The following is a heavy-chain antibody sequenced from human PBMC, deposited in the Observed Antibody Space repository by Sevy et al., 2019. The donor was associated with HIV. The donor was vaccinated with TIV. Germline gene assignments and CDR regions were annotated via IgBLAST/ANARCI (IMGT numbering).Heavy chain of an antibody. J-gene: IGHJ2*01. V-gene: IGHV3-43D*03. CDR3: AKDSRGYFDL. CDR2: ISWDGGST. Sequence: GGSLRLSCAASGFTFDDYAMHWVRQAPGKGLEWVSFISWDGGSTYYADSVKGRFTISRDNSKNSLYLQMNSLRAEDTALYYCAKDSRGYFDLWGSGTLVTVSS. CDR1: GFTFDDYA.